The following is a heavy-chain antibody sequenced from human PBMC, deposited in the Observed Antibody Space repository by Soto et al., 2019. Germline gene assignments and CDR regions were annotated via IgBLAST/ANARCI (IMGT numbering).Heavy chain of an antibody. CDR2: IYYSGTT. J-gene: IGHJ4*02. CDR3: ASQAAVGTSGGACYFDY. Sequence: SETLSLTCTVSSASISSSSYTWGWIRQPPGKGLEWIGSIYYSGTTYYNPSLNSRVTVSVDTSKNQFSLNLNSVTAADTAVYYCASQAAVGTSGGACYFDYWGQGTLVTVSS. V-gene: IGHV4-39*01. D-gene: IGHD6-13*01. CDR1: SASISSSSYT.